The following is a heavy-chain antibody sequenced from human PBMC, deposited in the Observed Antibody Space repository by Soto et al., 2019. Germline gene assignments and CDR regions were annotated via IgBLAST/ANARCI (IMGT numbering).Heavy chain of an antibody. Sequence: ASVKVSCKASGYTFASYGISWVRQAPGQGLEWMGWISAYNGNTNYAQKLQGRVTMTTDTSTSTAYMELRSLRSDDTAVYYCARVGSSGWYSYYGMDVWGQGXTVTVYS. D-gene: IGHD6-19*01. CDR3: ARVGSSGWYSYYGMDV. V-gene: IGHV1-18*04. J-gene: IGHJ6*02. CDR2: ISAYNGNT. CDR1: GYTFASYG.